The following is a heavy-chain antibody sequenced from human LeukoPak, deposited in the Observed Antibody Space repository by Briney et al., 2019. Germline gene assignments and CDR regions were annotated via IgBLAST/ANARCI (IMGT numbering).Heavy chain of an antibody. CDR2: IYYTGST. D-gene: IGHD6-13*01. J-gene: IGHJ4*02. V-gene: IGHV4-39*01. Sequence: PSETLSLTCTVSGGSISSTSYYWAWLRQSPGTGRDWLGSIYYTGSTYYNQSPKSRVTMSVDTSQNQFSLKASTVTAPDTAVLYCGRPVRSSWYGGFVYWREGTLVTVCS. CDR1: GGSISSTSYY. CDR3: GRPVRSSWYGGFVY.